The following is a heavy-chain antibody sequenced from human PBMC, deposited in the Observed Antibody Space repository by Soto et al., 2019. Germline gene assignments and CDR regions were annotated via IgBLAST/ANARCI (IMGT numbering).Heavy chain of an antibody. CDR2: INTLSGDT. CDR3: ARSILKVILPLGY. Sequence: ASVKVSCKASGYTFSGYYMHWVRQAPGQGLEWMGWINTLSGDTSFPQKFQVRLAMTRDTSIDTAFMEVSRLTSDDTAIYYCARSILKVILPLGYWGQGTLVTVSS. J-gene: IGHJ4*02. V-gene: IGHV1-2*02. D-gene: IGHD3-3*02. CDR1: GYTFSGYY.